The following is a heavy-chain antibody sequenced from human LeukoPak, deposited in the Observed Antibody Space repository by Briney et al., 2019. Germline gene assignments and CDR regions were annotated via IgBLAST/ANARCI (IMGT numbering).Heavy chain of an antibody. CDR2: IYRSGST. V-gene: IGHV4-30-2*06. CDR1: TGSISSSGFY. Sequence: SQTLSLTCTVSTGSISSSGFYWSWIRQSPEKGLEWIGYIYRSGSTYYNPSLKSRVTISVDRSKNNFSLKLSSVTAADTAVYYCARAYETGGWFDPWGQGTLVTVSS. CDR3: ARAYETGGWFDP. J-gene: IGHJ5*02. D-gene: IGHD1-26*01.